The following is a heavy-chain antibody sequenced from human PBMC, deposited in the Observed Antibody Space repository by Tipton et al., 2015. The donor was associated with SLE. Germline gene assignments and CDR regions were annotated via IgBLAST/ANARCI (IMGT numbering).Heavy chain of an antibody. Sequence: TLSLTCNVSGGSISSGVNYWCWIRQHPGKGLEWIAYINKSGSTYYNPALKSRVSASVDASKNQFSLKVTSVTAADTAVYYCARDRGTADGFDIWGQGTLVPVSS. CDR3: ARDRGTADGFDI. D-gene: IGHD2-21*02. V-gene: IGHV4-31*03. J-gene: IGHJ3*02. CDR2: INKSGST. CDR1: GGSISSGVNY.